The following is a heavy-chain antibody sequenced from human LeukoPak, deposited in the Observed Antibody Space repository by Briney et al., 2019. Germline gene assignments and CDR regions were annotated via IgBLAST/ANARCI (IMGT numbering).Heavy chain of an antibody. J-gene: IGHJ4*02. V-gene: IGHV3-23*01. Sequence: GGSLRLSCAASGFTFSSYAMSWVRQAPGKGPEWVSGISTSGGSTSYADSVKGRFTISRDNPRNTLCMQMNSLRDEDTAVYYCAIMHRYYDGSGYWVQWGQGTQVTVSS. CDR3: AIMHRYYDGSGYWVQ. D-gene: IGHD3-22*01. CDR2: ISTSGGST. CDR1: GFTFSSYA.